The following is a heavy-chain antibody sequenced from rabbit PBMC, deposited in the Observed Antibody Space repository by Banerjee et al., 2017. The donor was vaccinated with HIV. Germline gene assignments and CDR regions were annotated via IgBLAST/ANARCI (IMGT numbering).Heavy chain of an antibody. D-gene: IGHD2-1*01. CDR1: GFSFSSSYY. J-gene: IGHJ3*01. Sequence: QSLEESGGDLVKPGASLTLTCTASGFSFSSSYYMCWVRQAPGKGLELIACIYTSNGSTYYASWAKGRFTISKTSSTTVTLQMASLTAADTATYSCVRGDYTDNTFKLWGQGTLVTDS. CDR3: VRGDYTDNTFKL. CDR2: IYTSNGST. V-gene: IGHV1S40*01.